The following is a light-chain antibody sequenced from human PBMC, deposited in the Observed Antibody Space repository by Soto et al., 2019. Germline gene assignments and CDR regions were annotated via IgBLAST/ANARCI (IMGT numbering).Light chain of an antibody. CDR3: QQYGSSPRLT. CDR1: QGISRK. CDR2: GAS. V-gene: IGKV3-20*01. J-gene: IGKJ4*01. Sequence: IVMTQSPATLSVAPGERVTFSCRASQGISRKVAWYQHKPGQAPRLLIYGASSRATGIPDRFSGSGSGTDFTLTISRLEPEDFAVYYCQQYGSSPRLTFGGGTKVDIK.